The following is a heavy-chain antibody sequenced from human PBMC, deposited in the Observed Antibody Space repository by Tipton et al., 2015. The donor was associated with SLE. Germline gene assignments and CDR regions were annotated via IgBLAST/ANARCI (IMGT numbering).Heavy chain of an antibody. D-gene: IGHD6-13*01. CDR2: IYYSGST. CDR1: GGSISSGTYY. Sequence: TLSLTCTVSGGSISSGTYYWSWIRQPAGKGLEWIGYIYYSGSTNYNPSLKSRVTMSIDTSKNQFSLRLRSVTAADTAVYYCARHRMMDSSSWAYYFDYWGQGTLVTVSS. J-gene: IGHJ4*02. V-gene: IGHV4-61*09. CDR3: ARHRMMDSSSWAYYFDY.